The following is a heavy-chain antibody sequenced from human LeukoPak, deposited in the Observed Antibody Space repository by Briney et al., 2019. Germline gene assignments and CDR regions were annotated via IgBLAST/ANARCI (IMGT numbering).Heavy chain of an antibody. CDR3: ARVRYYDSSGDPFDY. CDR1: GGTFSSYA. J-gene: IGHJ4*02. V-gene: IGHV1-69*04. Sequence: SVKVSCKASGGTFSSYAISWVRQAPGQGLQWMGRIIPIFGIANYAQKFQGRVTITADKSTSTAYMELSSLRSEDTAVYYCARVRYYDSSGDPFDYWGQGTLVTVS. CDR2: IIPIFGIA. D-gene: IGHD3-22*01.